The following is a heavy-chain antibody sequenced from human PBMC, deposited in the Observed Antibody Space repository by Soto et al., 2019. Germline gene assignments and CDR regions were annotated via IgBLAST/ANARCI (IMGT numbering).Heavy chain of an antibody. CDR3: ARDREWFVRYYYGMDV. V-gene: IGHV1-18*01. J-gene: IGHJ6*02. D-gene: IGHD3-3*01. CDR1: GYTFTSYG. CDR2: ISAYNGNT. Sequence: GASVKVSCKASGYTFTSYGISWVRQAPGQGLEWMGWISAYNGNTNYAQKLQGRVTMTTDTSTSTAYMELRSLRSDDTAVYYCARDREWFVRYYYGMDVWGQGTTVTVSS.